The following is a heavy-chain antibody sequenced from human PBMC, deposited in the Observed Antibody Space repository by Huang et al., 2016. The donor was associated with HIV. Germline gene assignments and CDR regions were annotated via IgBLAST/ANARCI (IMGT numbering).Heavy chain of an antibody. V-gene: IGHV1-2*02. J-gene: IGHJ6*02. CDR2: INTKSGGE. Sequence: QVQLVQSGAEVKKPGASVKVSCQASGYSFTGYYMHWVRQAPGQGLGWMGWINTKSGGENDAQKFQGRVTMTRDTSVNTAYMEVTELKSDDTAVYYCARAPPDVWGQGTTVTVSS. CDR1: GYSFTGYY. CDR3: ARAPPDV.